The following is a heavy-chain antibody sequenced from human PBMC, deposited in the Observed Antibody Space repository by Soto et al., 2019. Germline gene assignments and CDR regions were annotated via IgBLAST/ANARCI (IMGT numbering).Heavy chain of an antibody. D-gene: IGHD3-3*01. CDR2: MNPNSGNT. CDR1: GYPFTSYD. CDR3: ARGCESEYDFWSALAYGMDF. V-gene: IGHV1-8*01. J-gene: IGHJ6*02. Sequence: ASVKVSCKASGYPFTSYDINWVRQATGQGLEWMGWMNPNSGNTGYAQKFQGRVTMTRNTYIRTAYMELSSLRSEDTAVYYCARGCESEYDFWSALAYGMDFWGQGTTVTV.